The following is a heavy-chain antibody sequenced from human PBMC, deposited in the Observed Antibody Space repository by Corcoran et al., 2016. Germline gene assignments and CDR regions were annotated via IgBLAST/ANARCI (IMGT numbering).Heavy chain of an antibody. Sequence: QVQLVQSGAEVKKPGASVKVSCKASGYTFTSYDINWVRQATGQGLEWMGWMNPNSGNTGYAQKFQGRVTMTRNTSISTAYMELSSLRSEDTDVYYCARMVRTFGNYGCLRYWCQGTLVTVSS. CDR2: MNPNSGNT. CDR1: GYTFTSYD. D-gene: IGHD4-17*01. V-gene: IGHV1-8*01. CDR3: ARMVRTFGNYGCLRY. J-gene: IGHJ4*02.